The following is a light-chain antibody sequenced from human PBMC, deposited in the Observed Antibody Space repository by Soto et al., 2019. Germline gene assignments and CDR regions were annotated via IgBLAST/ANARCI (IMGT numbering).Light chain of an antibody. J-gene: IGKJ5*01. CDR3: QQRHMWPIT. CDR1: QSFRGL. CDR2: DAY. V-gene: IGKV3-11*01. Sequence: VLTQSPVTLSLSPGERATLSCRASQSFRGLLAWYQQKPGQAPRVLIYDAYNRATGIPPRFSGSGSGTDFTPTISSLEPEDSAVYYCQQRHMWPITFGQGTRLEIK.